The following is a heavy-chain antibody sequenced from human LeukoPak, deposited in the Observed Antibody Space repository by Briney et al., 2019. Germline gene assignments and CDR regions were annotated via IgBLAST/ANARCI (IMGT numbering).Heavy chain of an antibody. CDR2: INTDGSST. J-gene: IGHJ4*02. CDR1: GFTFSSYW. Sequence: GGSLRLSCAASGFTFSSYWMHWVRHAPGKGLVWVSRINTDGSSTSYADSVKGRFTISRDNSKSTLYLQMNSLRAEDTAVYFCAKGRPHHRDYLDFWGQGTLVTVSS. V-gene: IGHV3-74*01. CDR3: AKGRPHHRDYLDF. D-gene: IGHD1-14*01.